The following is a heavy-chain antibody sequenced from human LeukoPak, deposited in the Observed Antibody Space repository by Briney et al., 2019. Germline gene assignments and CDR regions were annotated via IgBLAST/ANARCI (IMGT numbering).Heavy chain of an antibody. CDR1: GGSISGYY. D-gene: IGHD3-10*01. CDR2: INYSGST. CDR3: VRGRTVRGVIKFYYYMDV. J-gene: IGHJ6*03. V-gene: IGHV4-34*01. Sequence: SETLSLTCTVSGGSISGYYWSWIRQPPGKGLEWIGEINYSGSTNYNPSLKSRVTISVDTSKNQFSLKLSSVTAADTAVYYCVRGRTVRGVIKFYYYMDVWGKGTTVTVSS.